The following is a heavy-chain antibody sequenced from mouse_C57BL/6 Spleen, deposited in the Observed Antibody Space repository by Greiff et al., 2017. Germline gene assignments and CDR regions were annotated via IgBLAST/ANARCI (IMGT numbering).Heavy chain of an antibody. CDR2: INPSNGGT. V-gene: IGHV1-53*01. D-gene: IGHD2-5*01. Sequence: VQLQQSGTELVKPGASVKLSCKASGYTFTSYWMHWVKQRPGQGLEWIGNINPSNGGTNYNEKFKSKATLTVDKSSSTAYMQLSSLTSEDSAVYYCARKAYYRNYEAWFAYWGQGTLVTVSA. J-gene: IGHJ3*01. CDR3: ARKAYYRNYEAWFAY. CDR1: GYTFTSYW.